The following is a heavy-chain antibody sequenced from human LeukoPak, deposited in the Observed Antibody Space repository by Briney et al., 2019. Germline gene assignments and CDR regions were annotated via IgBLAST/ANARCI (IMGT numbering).Heavy chain of an antibody. V-gene: IGHV1-69*05. CDR3: ARDRGRSIAARPFWFDP. CDR1: GGTFSSYA. D-gene: IGHD6-6*01. Sequence: SVKVSCKASGGTFSSYAISWVRQAPGQGLEWMGGIIPTFGTANYAQKFQGRVTITTDESTSTAYMELSSLRSEDTAVYYCARDRGRSIAARPFWFDPWGQGTLVTVSS. CDR2: IIPTFGTA. J-gene: IGHJ5*02.